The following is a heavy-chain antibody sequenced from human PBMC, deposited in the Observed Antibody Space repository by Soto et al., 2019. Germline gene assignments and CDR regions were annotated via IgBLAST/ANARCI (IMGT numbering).Heavy chain of an antibody. CDR2: MNPNSGNT. V-gene: IGHV1-8*01. J-gene: IGHJ6*02. Sequence: QVQLVQSGAEVKKPGASVKVSCKASGYTFTSYDINWVRQATGQGLEWMGWMNPNSGNTGYAQKFQGRVTMTRNTSISTAYMELSSLRSEDTAVYYCARSTVVAGPYYYYYGMDVWGQGTTVTVSS. D-gene: IGHD6-19*01. CDR3: ARSTVVAGPYYYYYGMDV. CDR1: GYTFTSYD.